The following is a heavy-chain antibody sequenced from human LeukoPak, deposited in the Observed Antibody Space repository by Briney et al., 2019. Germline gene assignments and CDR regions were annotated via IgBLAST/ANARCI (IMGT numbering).Heavy chain of an antibody. CDR1: GFTFTSYR. CDR3: ATGPLRDLQL. V-gene: IGHV5-51*01. CDR2: IYPTDSET. J-gene: IGHJ3*01. Sequence: GESLKIACRGSGFTFTSYRIGCVRQMPGKGLEWMGIIYPTDSETKYSPSFQGQVTISADRSTSAAYLQWSSRKTSDTATYYSATGPLRDLQLWGRGTMVTVS. D-gene: IGHD3-3*01.